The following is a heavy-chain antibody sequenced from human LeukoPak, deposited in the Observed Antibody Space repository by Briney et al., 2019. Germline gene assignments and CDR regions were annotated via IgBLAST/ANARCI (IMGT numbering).Heavy chain of an antibody. J-gene: IGHJ4*02. D-gene: IGHD2-8*01. CDR3: ARDFLIGGRYCTNGVCSDY. CDR1: GYTFTGYY. Sequence: GASVKVSCKASGYTFTGYYMHWVRQAPGQGLEWMGWINPNSGGTNYAQKFLGRVTMTRDTSISTAYMELSRLRSDDTAVYYCARDFLIGGRYCTNGVCSDYWGQGTLVTVSS. CDR2: INPNSGGT. V-gene: IGHV1-2*02.